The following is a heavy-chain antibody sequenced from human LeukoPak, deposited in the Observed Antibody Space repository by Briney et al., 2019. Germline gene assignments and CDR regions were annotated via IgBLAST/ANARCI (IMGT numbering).Heavy chain of an antibody. CDR1: GDSISSSSYY. J-gene: IGHJ4*02. D-gene: IGHD2-2*01. Sequence: PSETLSLTCTVSGDSISSSSYYWGWIRQPPGKGLEWIGTIYYSGSTHYNSSLKSRVTMSVDTSKNQFSLNLSSVTAADTAVYYCARHSNGGCTSTRCHIDYWGQGTLVTVSS. CDR2: IYYSGST. CDR3: ARHSNGGCTSTRCHIDY. V-gene: IGHV4-39*01.